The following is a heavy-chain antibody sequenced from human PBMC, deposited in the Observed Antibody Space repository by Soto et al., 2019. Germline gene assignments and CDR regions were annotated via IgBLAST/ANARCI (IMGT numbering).Heavy chain of an antibody. CDR2: ISAYNGNT. D-gene: IGHD3-3*01. V-gene: IGHV1-18*01. Sequence: GASVKVSCKASGYTFTSYGISWVRQAPGQGLEWMGWISAYNGNTNYAQKLQGRVTMTTDTSTSTAYMELRSLRSDDTAVYYCARGSRSLRDYDFWSGYGYWGQGTLVTVSS. CDR1: GYTFTSYG. CDR3: ARGSRSLRDYDFWSGYGY. J-gene: IGHJ4*02.